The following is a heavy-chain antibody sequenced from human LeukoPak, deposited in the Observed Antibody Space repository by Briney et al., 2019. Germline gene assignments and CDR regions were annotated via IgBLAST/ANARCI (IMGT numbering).Heavy chain of an antibody. J-gene: IGHJ5*02. D-gene: IGHD2-15*01. CDR2: INHSGST. Sequence: SETLSLTCAVYGGSFSGYYWSWIRQPPGKGLEWIGEINHSGSTNYNPSLKSRVTISVDTSKNQFSLKLSSVTAADTAVYYCARDPSCSGGSCYSEGVNWFDPWGQGTLVTVSS. CDR3: ARDPSCSGGSCYSEGVNWFDP. V-gene: IGHV4-34*01. CDR1: GGSFSGYY.